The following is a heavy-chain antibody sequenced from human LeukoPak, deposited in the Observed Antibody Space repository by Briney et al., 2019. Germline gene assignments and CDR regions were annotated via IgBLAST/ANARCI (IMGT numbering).Heavy chain of an antibody. CDR1: GFTFSSYA. Sequence: GGSLRLSCAASGFTFSSYAMSWVRQAPGEGLEWVSSISDSGTHIYYADSVKGRFTISRDNSKNTVYLQMNSLRAEDTAVYYCAKDRDGYNPDYWGQGTLVSVSS. CDR3: AKDRDGYNPDY. D-gene: IGHD5-24*01. CDR2: ISDSGTHI. J-gene: IGHJ4*02. V-gene: IGHV3-23*01.